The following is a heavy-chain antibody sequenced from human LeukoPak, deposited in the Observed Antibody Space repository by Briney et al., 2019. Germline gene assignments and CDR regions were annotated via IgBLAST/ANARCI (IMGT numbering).Heavy chain of an antibody. CDR1: GGSISSYY. Sequence: PSETLSLTCTVSGGSISSYYWSWIRQPAGKGLEWIGRIYTSGSTNYNPSLKSRVTISVDTSKNQFSLKLSSVTAADTAVYYCARGQTYYDFWSGPRYYYYYMDVWGKGTTVTVSS. D-gene: IGHD3-3*01. CDR3: ARGQTYYDFWSGPRYYYYYMDV. J-gene: IGHJ6*03. CDR2: IYTSGST. V-gene: IGHV4-4*07.